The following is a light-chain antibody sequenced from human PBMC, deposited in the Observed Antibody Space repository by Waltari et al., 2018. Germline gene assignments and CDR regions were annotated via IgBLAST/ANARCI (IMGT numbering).Light chain of an antibody. Sequence: QSALTQPASVSGSLGQSITISCTGTSSDVGTYNLVSWYQQYPGKAPKLMIYEVNKRPSALSNRFSGSKTGNTASLTISGLQAEDEADYYCCSYAGSHTLVFGGGTELTVL. CDR1: SSDVGTYNL. V-gene: IGLV2-23*02. CDR2: EVN. CDR3: CSYAGSHTLV. J-gene: IGLJ3*02.